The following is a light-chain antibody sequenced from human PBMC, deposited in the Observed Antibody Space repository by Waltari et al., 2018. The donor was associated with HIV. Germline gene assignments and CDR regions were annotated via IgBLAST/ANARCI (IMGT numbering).Light chain of an antibody. CDR2: ADD. Sequence: QSVLTQPPSVSGAPGQRVTISCTGSSSNIGVGYDVQWFQQLPGTAPKLLIYADDNRPSGVPDRFSGSKFGTSASLAITVLQAEDEADYYCQSYDSSLSGSFVFGTGTKVTVL. J-gene: IGLJ1*01. CDR3: QSYDSSLSGSFV. V-gene: IGLV1-40*01. CDR1: SSNIGVGYD.